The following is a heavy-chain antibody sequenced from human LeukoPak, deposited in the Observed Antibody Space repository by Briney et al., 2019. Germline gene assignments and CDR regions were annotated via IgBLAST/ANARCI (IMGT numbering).Heavy chain of an antibody. CDR2: IKSKTDGGTT. CDR3: TTEYGYDSSGYYPLYFDY. V-gene: IGHV3-15*01. Sequence: GGSLRLSCAASGFTFSNAWTSWVRQAPGKGLEWVGRIKSKTDGGTTDYAAPVKGRFTISRDDSKNTLYLQMNSLKTEDTAVYYCTTEYGYDSSGYYPLYFDYWGQGTLVTVSS. D-gene: IGHD3-22*01. J-gene: IGHJ4*02. CDR1: GFTFSNAW.